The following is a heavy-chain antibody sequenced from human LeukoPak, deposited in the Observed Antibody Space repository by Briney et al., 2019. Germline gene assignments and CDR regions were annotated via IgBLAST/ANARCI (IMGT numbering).Heavy chain of an antibody. Sequence: GASVKVSCKASGYTFTGYYMHWVRQAPGQGLEWMGWINPNSGGTNYAQKFQGRVSMTRDTSISTAYMELSRLRSDDTAVYYCARYPGTTSYPFGYWGQGTLVTVSS. CDR3: ARYPGTTSYPFGY. CDR1: GYTFTGYY. V-gene: IGHV1-2*02. D-gene: IGHD1-1*01. J-gene: IGHJ4*02. CDR2: INPNSGGT.